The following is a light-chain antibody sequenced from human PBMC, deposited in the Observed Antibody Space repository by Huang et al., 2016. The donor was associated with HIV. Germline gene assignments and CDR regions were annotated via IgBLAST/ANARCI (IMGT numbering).Light chain of an antibody. CDR3: QQYNKWPPA. V-gene: IGKV3-15*01. CDR1: HSIGGT. J-gene: IGKJ1*01. Sequence: EIVMTQSPATLSVSPGEGATLSCRASHSIGGTLAWYQQKTGQAPRLLIYGASTRATGNPARLNGSGSGTDFTLTISSLQSEDFADYYCQQYNKWPPAFGQGTKVEIK. CDR2: GAS.